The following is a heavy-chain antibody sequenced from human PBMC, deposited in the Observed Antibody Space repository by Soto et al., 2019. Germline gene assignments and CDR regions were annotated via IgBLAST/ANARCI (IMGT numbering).Heavy chain of an antibody. V-gene: IGHV3-23*01. D-gene: IGHD6-6*01. CDR1: GFTFSSYA. J-gene: IGHJ4*02. CDR2: ISNSGGST. Sequence: DVQLLESGGDLVQPGGSLRLSCAASGFTFSSYAMSWVRQAPGKGLEWVSGISNSGGSTYYADSVKGRFTISRDNSKDTIYLQMSSLRAEDTAVYYCARVFSGVPAARYYFDYWGQGTLVTVSS. CDR3: ARVFSGVPAARYYFDY.